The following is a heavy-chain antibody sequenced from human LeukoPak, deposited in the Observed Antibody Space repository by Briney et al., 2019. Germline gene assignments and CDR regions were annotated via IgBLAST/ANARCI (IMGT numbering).Heavy chain of an antibody. CDR2: MNPNSGNT. CDR1: GYTLTSYD. D-gene: IGHD3-3*01. V-gene: IGHV1-8*03. Sequence: ASVKVSCKASGYTLTSYDINWVRQATGQGLEWMGWMNPNSGNTGYAQKFQGRVTITRNTSISTAYMELSSLRSEDTAVYYCARGPYYDFWSGYSPIPSSYYYYYMDVWGKGTTVTVSS. CDR3: ARGPYYDFWSGYSPIPSSYYYYYMDV. J-gene: IGHJ6*03.